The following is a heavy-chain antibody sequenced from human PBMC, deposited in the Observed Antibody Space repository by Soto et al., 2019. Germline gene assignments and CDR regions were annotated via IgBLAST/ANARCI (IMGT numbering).Heavy chain of an antibody. CDR3: AHRVRRTVFGLVTTTPINFAV. V-gene: IGHV2-5*02. Sequence: QITLNESGPTVVRPTETLTLTCRFSGFSLTTSGVGVGWIRQSPGKAPEWLALLYWEDDKRYSASLKSRLTITTDTSNMLSVLRVPGSLLAYTAPYLSAHRVRRTVFGLVTTTPINFAVWGQGPPFAVSA. J-gene: IGHJ4*02. D-gene: IGHD3-3*01. CDR2: LYWEDDK. CDR1: GFSLTTSGVG.